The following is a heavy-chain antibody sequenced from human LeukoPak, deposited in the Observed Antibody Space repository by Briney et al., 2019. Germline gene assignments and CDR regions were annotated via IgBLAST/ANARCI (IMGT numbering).Heavy chain of an antibody. CDR1: GFTFSSYS. Sequence: GGSLRLSCAASGFTFSSYSMNWVRQAPGKGLEWVSSISSSSSYIYYADSVKGRFTISRDNAKNSLYLQMNSLRAEDTAVYYCARDRLDSSGWPDAFDIWGQGTMVTVSS. V-gene: IGHV3-21*01. D-gene: IGHD6-19*01. J-gene: IGHJ3*02. CDR2: ISSSSSYI. CDR3: ARDRLDSSGWPDAFDI.